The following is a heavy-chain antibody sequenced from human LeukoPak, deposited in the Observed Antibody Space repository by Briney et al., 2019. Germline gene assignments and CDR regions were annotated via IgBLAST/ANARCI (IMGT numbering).Heavy chain of an antibody. CDR1: GFTFSSYA. J-gene: IGHJ4*02. CDR3: AKDRSDVDIVATIRSVLWDY. D-gene: IGHD5-12*01. CDR2: ISGSGGST. Sequence: GGSLRLSCAASGFTFSSYAMSWVRQAPGKGLEWVSAISGSGGSTYYADSVKGRFTISRDSSKNTLYLQMNSLRAEDTAVYYCAKDRSDVDIVATIRSVLWDYWGQGTLVTVSS. V-gene: IGHV3-23*01.